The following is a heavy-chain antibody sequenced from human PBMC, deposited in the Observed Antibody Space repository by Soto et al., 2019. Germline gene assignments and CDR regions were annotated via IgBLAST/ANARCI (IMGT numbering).Heavy chain of an antibody. J-gene: IGHJ4*02. Sequence: EVQLVESGGRLVQPGGSLRLSCAASGFMFSAYWMSWVRQDPGKGLEWVATISGGASDKFYVDSVKGRFTISRDDSKNTLYLQMNRLRDEDTAVYYCVTEACPRLDSWGQGTLVTVSS. V-gene: IGHV3-7*01. CDR2: ISGGASDK. CDR3: VTEACPRLDS. CDR1: GFMFSAYW.